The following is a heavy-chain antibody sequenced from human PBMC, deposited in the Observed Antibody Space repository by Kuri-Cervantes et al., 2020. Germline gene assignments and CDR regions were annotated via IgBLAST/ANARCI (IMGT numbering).Heavy chain of an antibody. CDR3: ARLVYSYGNNWFDP. CDR1: GESLSVYY. CDR2: IYYSGST. V-gene: IGHV4-59*01. D-gene: IGHD5-18*01. J-gene: IGHJ5*02. Sequence: ESLKISCAVYGESLSVYYWSWIRQPPGKGLEWIGYIYYSGSTNYNPSLKSRVTISVDTSKNQFSLKLSSVTTADTAVYYCARLVYSYGNNWFDPWGQGTLVTVSS.